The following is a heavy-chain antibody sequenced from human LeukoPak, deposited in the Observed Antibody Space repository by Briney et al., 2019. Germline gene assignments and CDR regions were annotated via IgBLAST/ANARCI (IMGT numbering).Heavy chain of an antibody. D-gene: IGHD2-8*01. CDR2: ISSDSDVR. V-gene: IGHV3-23*01. CDR3: AKVGYCTSNCFRTHDY. CDR1: GFTFSDAV. Sequence: GGSLRLSCAASGFTFSDAVMSWVRQAPGMGLEWVAAISSDSDVRYYAASVKGRFPISRDNSKSTVYLQMNSLRAEDAATYYCAKVGYCTSNCFRTHDYWGQGALVTVSS. J-gene: IGHJ4*02.